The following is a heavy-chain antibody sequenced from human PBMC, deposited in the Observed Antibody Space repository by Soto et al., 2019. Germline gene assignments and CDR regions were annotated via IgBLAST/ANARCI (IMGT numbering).Heavy chain of an antibody. J-gene: IGHJ5*02. CDR2: INHSGST. CDR3: ARGPFITIFGVVYRVSCDP. V-gene: IGHV4-34*01. D-gene: IGHD3-3*01. CDR1: GGSFSGYY. Sequence: SETPSLTCAVYGGSFSGYYWSWIRQPPGKGLEWIGEINHSGSTNYNPSLKSRVTISVDTSKNQFSLKLSSVAAADTAVYYCARGPFITIFGVVYRVSCDPWVQGSLLT.